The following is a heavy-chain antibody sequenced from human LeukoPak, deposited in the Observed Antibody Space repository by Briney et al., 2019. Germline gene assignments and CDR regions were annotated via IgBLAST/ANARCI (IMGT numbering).Heavy chain of an antibody. Sequence: PSETLSLTCAVYGRSFSGYYWSLIRQPPGKGLEWIGEINHSGSTNYNPSLKSRVTISVDTSKNQFSLKLSSVTAADTAVYYCARGRYSSGWYEDYWGQGTLVTVSS. J-gene: IGHJ4*02. CDR3: ARGRYSSGWYEDY. V-gene: IGHV4-34*01. CDR1: GRSFSGYY. CDR2: INHSGST. D-gene: IGHD6-19*01.